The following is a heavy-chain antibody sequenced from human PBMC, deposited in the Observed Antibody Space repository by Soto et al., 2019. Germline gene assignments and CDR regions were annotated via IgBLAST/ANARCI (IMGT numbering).Heavy chain of an antibody. CDR1: GYTFSTYA. CDR2: IDTGNGDT. J-gene: IGHJ3*02. D-gene: IGHD2-15*01. Sequence: QVQLVQSGAEVKKPGASVQVSCKPSGYTFSTYAMHWVRQAPGKRLEWMGWIDTGNGDTRYSQRFQGRVTITRDTSATAVYMDLSRLTSEDTALYECARDVCYGGTCYDDAFDIWGQGSLVTVSS. CDR3: ARDVCYGGTCYDDAFDI. V-gene: IGHV1-3*04.